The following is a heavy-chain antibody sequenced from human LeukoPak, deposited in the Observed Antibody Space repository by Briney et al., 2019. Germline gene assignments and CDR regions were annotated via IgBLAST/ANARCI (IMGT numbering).Heavy chain of an antibody. CDR1: GFTFSSYA. V-gene: IGHV3-23*01. J-gene: IGHJ4*02. CDR3: AKDRRRGLPGFSLFDY. CDR2: ISGSGGST. D-gene: IGHD1-26*01. Sequence: GGSLRLSCAASGFTFSSYAMSWVRQAPGKGLEWVSAISGSGGSTYYADSVKGRFTISRDNSKNTLYLQMNSLRAEDTAVYYCAKDRRRGLPGFSLFDYWGQGTLVTVSS.